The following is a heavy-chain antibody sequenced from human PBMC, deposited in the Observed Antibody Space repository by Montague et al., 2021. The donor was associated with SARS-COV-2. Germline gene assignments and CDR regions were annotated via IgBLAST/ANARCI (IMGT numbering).Heavy chain of an antibody. CDR1: GSSISSSSYY. J-gene: IGHJ3*02. V-gene: IGHV4-39*01. CDR2: IYYSGST. D-gene: IGHD3-3*01. Sequence: SETLSLTCTVSGSSISSSSYYWGWIHQPPGKGLEWIGGIYYSGSTYYNPSLKSRVTISVDTSKNQFSLKLSSVTAADTAVYYCARHSGRDTIFGVVIIPDAFDIWGQGTMVTVSS. CDR3: ARHSGRDTIFGVVIIPDAFDI.